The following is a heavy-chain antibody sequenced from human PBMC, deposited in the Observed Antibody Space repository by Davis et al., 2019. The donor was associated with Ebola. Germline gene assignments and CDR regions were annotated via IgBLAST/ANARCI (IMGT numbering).Heavy chain of an antibody. J-gene: IGHJ6*02. CDR2: IIPIFGTA. CDR3: ARDRGLRSDYYYGMDV. D-gene: IGHD5-12*01. V-gene: IGHV1-69*13. CDR1: GGTFSSYA. Sequence: SVKVSCKASGGTFSSYAISWVRQAPGQGLEWMGGIIPIFGTANYAQKFQGRVTITADESTSTAYMELSSLRSEDTAVYYCARDRGLRSDYYYGMDVWGQGTTVTVSS.